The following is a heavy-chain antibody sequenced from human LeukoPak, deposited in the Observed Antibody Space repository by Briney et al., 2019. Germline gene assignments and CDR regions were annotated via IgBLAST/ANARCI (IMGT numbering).Heavy chain of an antibody. V-gene: IGHV3-7*01. CDR2: IKEDGSEK. J-gene: IGHJ4*02. Sequence: GGSLRLSCAASGFTFRIYWMSWVRQAPGKGLEWVANIKEDGSEKYYVDSAKGRFTISRDNAKNSLFLQMNSLRAEDTAVYYCARDPSSLRDSFDYWGQGTLVTVSS. CDR1: GFTFRIYW. CDR3: ARDPSSLRDSFDY.